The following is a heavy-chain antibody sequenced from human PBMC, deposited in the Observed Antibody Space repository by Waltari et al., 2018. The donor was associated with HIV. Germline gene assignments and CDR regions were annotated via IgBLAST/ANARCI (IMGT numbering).Heavy chain of an antibody. D-gene: IGHD4-4*01. Sequence: EVQLLDSGGGLVRPGGSLRLSCAASGFTFSSYSLRWVRQAPGKGLEWVAAISASGGKSYYSDAVKGRFTISRDNSNNTLYLQVTGLREEDTAVYYCAKGLYSNYDFQHWGQGTLVSVSS. CDR2: ISASGGKS. V-gene: IGHV3-23*01. CDR1: GFTFSSYS. J-gene: IGHJ1*01. CDR3: AKGLYSNYDFQH.